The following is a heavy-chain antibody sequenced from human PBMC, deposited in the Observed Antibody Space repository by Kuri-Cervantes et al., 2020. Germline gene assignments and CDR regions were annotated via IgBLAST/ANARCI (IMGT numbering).Heavy chain of an antibody. CDR3: AKESVVGGGDY. J-gene: IGHJ4*02. V-gene: IGHV3-53*05. Sequence: GGFLRLSCAASGFTVSSNYMSWVRQATGKGVEGVSVIYSDGRTYYAESVKGRFTISRDNSKNTLYLQMNSLGAEDTAVYYWAKESVVGGGDYWGQGTLVTVSS. CDR1: GFTVSSNY. D-gene: IGHD2-21*01. CDR2: IYSDGRT.